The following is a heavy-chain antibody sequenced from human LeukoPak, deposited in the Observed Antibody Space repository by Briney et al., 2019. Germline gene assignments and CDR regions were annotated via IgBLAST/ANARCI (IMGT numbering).Heavy chain of an antibody. CDR3: ARDRGGSYSGYFYYYMDV. D-gene: IGHD1-26*01. CDR2: ISYDGSNK. Sequence: GRSLRLSCAASGFTFSSYGMHWVRQAPGKGLEWVAVISYDGSNKYYADSVKGRFTISRDNAKNSLYLQMNSLRAEDTAVYYCARDRGGSYSGYFYYYMDVWGKGTTVTVSS. J-gene: IGHJ6*03. V-gene: IGHV3-30*03. CDR1: GFTFSSYG.